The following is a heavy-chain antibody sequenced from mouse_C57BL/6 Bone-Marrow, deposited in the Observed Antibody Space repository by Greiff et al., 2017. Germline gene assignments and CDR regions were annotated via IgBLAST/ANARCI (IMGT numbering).Heavy chain of an antibody. D-gene: IGHD1-1*01. CDR3: AREGIYYYGSGAY. J-gene: IGHJ3*01. Sequence: VQLQQSGPELVKPGASVKISCKASGYTFTDYYMNWVKPSHGKSLEWIGDINPNNGGTSYNQKFKGKATLTVNKSSSTAYMELRSLTSEDSAVYYCAREGIYYYGSGAYWGQGTLVTVSA. CDR2: INPNNGGT. V-gene: IGHV1-26*01. CDR1: GYTFTDYY.